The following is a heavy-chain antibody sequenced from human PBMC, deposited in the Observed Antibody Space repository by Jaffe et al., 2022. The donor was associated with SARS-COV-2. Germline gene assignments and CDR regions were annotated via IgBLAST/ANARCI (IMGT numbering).Heavy chain of an antibody. CDR2: ISGSGGST. CDR3: AKDKGSLLMVYAINWFDP. V-gene: IGHV3-23*01. D-gene: IGHD2-8*01. J-gene: IGHJ5*02. CDR1: GFTFSSYA. Sequence: EVQLLESGGGLVQPGGSLRLSCAASGFTFSSYAMSWVRQAPGKGLEWVSAISGSGGSTYYADSVKGRFTISRDNSKNTLYLQMNSLRAEDTAVYYCAKDKGSLLMVYAINWFDPWGQGTLVTVSS.